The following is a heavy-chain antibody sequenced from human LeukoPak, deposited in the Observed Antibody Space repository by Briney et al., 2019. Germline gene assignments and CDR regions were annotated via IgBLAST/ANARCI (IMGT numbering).Heavy chain of an antibody. D-gene: IGHD6-6*01. Sequence: SETLSLTCTVSGGSISSSSYSWGWIRQPPGKGLEWIGEINHSESTNYKSSLKSRVTMSVDTSKNQFTLNLHSVTAADTAIYYCAKVYSSSSRDAFDVWGPGTMVIVSS. CDR1: GGSISSSSYS. J-gene: IGHJ3*01. CDR2: INHSEST. CDR3: AKVYSSSSRDAFDV. V-gene: IGHV4-39*06.